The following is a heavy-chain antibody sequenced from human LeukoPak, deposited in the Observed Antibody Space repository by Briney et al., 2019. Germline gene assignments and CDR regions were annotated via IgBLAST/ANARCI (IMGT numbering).Heavy chain of an antibody. CDR2: IYYSGST. J-gene: IGHJ4*02. CDR1: GGSISSYY. V-gene: IGHV4-59*01. D-gene: IGHD3-16*01. Sequence: PSETLSLTCTVSGGSISSYYWSWTRQPPGKGLEWIGYIYYSGSTNYNPSLKSRVTISVDTSKNQFSLKLSSVTAADTAVYYCARMIGDYWGQGTLVTVSS. CDR3: ARMIGDY.